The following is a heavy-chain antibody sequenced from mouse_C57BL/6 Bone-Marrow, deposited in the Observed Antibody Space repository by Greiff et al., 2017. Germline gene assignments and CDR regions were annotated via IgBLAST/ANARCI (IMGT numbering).Heavy chain of an antibody. CDR2: IYPGNSDT. CDR3: TGYCDYEDWDVEV. V-gene: IGHV1-5*01. CDR1: GYTFTSYW. D-gene: IGHD2-4*01. Sequence: EVQLQQSGTVLARPGASVKMSCKTSGYTFTSYWMHWVKQRPGQGLEWIGAIYPGNSDTSYNQKFKGKAKLTAVTSASTAYMELSSLTNEDSAVYYCTGYCDYEDWDVEVWGTGTTVTVSS. J-gene: IGHJ1*03.